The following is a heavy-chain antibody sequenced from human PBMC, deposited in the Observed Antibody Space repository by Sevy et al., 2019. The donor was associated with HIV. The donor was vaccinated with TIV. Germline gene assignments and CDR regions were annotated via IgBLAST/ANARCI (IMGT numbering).Heavy chain of an antibody. D-gene: IGHD6-19*01. CDR2: IYYRGNT. CDR1: TGYINNYY. Sequence: SETLSLTCTVSTGYINNYYWTWVRQSPGKGLEWIGYIYYRGNTKYNPSFESRVSMSIDTNKEQFSLTLTSVTGADSAIYYCARAEYGHSRGWYSWLDAWGQGILVTVSS. CDR3: ARAEYGHSRGWYSWLDA. V-gene: IGHV4-59*01. J-gene: IGHJ5*02.